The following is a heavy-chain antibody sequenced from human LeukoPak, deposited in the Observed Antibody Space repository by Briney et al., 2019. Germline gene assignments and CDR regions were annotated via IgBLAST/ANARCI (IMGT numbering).Heavy chain of an antibody. Sequence: ASVKVSCKASGYTFTSYDINWVRQATGQGLEWMGWMNPNSGNTGYAQKFQGRVTMTRNTSISTAYMELSSLRSEDTAVYYCAVPYSSGWSAFDIWGQGTMVTVSS. D-gene: IGHD6-19*01. J-gene: IGHJ3*02. V-gene: IGHV1-8*01. CDR1: GYTFTSYD. CDR2: MNPNSGNT. CDR3: AVPYSSGWSAFDI.